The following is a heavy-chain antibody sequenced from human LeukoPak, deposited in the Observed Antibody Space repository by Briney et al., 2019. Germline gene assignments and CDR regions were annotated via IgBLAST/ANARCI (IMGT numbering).Heavy chain of an antibody. CDR2: IFNSGGST. D-gene: IGHD4-17*01. CDR1: GFSFSSKA. CDR3: AKDIYGDYGGLDY. V-gene: IGHV3-23*01. J-gene: IGHJ4*02. Sequence: GGSLRLSCAASGFSFSSKAMSWVRQAPGKGLEWVSAIFNSGGSTYYADSVKGRFTISRDNSKNTPYLQMNNLRVEDTALYYCAKDIYGDYGGLDYWGQGTLVTVSS.